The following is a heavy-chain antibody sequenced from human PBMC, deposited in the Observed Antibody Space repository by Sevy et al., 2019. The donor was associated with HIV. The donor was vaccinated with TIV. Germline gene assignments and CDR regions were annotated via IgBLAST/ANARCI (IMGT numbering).Heavy chain of an antibody. CDR3: ARDRDGSGSSGGYGMDV. J-gene: IGHJ6*02. D-gene: IGHD3-10*01. Sequence: GGSLRLSCVASRFTFSSDSMNWVRQAPGKGLEWVSSISSSSSYIYYADPVKGRFSISRDNAKKSQYLQMNSLRVEDTAVYDCARDRDGSGSSGGYGMDVWGQGTTVTVSS. V-gene: IGHV3-21*01. CDR2: ISSSSSYI. CDR1: RFTFSSDS.